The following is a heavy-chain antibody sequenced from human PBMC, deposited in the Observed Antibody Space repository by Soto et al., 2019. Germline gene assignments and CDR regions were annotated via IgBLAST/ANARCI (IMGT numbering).Heavy chain of an antibody. Sequence: GGSLRLSCAASGFTFSSYAMSWVRQAPGKGLEWVSAISGSGGSTYYADSVKGRFTISRDNSKNTLYLQMNSLRAEDKAVYYCAKDAGEPRTWIQLWFVAAFDIWGQGTMVTVSS. D-gene: IGHD5-18*01. J-gene: IGHJ3*02. CDR1: GFTFSSYA. V-gene: IGHV3-23*01. CDR3: AKDAGEPRTWIQLWFVAAFDI. CDR2: ISGSGGST.